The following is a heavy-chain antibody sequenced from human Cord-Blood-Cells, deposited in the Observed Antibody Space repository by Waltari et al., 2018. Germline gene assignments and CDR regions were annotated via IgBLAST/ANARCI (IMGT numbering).Heavy chain of an antibody. CDR3: AKVYSGSSYFDY. Sequence: CAASGFTFSSYAMSWVRQAPGKGLEWVSAISGSGGSTYYADSVKGRFTISRDNSKNTLYLQMNSLRAEDTAVYYCAKVYSGSSYFDYWGQGTLVTVSS. J-gene: IGHJ4*02. D-gene: IGHD1-26*01. CDR2: ISGSGGST. CDR1: GFTFSSYA. V-gene: IGHV3-23*01.